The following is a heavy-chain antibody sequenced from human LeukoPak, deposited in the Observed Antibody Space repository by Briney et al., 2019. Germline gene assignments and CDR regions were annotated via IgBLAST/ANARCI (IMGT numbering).Heavy chain of an antibody. CDR3: ARGTLGAWGW. J-gene: IGHJ4*02. Sequence: GGSLRLSYAASGFTFSSYDMNWVRQAPGKGLEWVSSISSSSNYIHYADSVKGRFTISRDNAKNSLYLRMNSLRAEDTAVYFCARGTLGAWGWWGQGTLVTVSS. D-gene: IGHD6-19*01. V-gene: IGHV3-21*01. CDR1: GFTFSSYD. CDR2: ISSSSNYI.